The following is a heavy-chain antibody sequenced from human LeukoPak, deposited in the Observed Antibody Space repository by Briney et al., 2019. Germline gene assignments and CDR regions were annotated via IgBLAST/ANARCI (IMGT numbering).Heavy chain of an antibody. V-gene: IGHV3-30*18. Sequence: GGSLRLSCAASGFTFSSYGMHWVRQAPGKGLEWVAVISYDGSNKYYADSVKGRFAISRDNSKNTLYLQMNSLRAEDTAVYYCAKVRNQDGYFDYWGQGTLVTVSS. J-gene: IGHJ4*02. D-gene: IGHD1-14*01. CDR1: GFTFSSYG. CDR2: ISYDGSNK. CDR3: AKVRNQDGYFDY.